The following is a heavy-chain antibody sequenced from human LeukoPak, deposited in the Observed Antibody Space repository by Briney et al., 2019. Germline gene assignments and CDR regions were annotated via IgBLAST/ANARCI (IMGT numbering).Heavy chain of an antibody. Sequence: VQPGGSLRLSCVASGFTFSGYAMSWVRQAPGKGLEWVSSLSGSGDSTYYADSVKGRSTISRDNSKNTLYLQMDSLRAEDTAIYFCAKEALLSYGDYTYVEFWGRGTLVTVSS. CDR3: AKEALLSYGDYTYVEF. CDR2: LSGSGDST. D-gene: IGHD4-17*01. J-gene: IGHJ4*02. V-gene: IGHV3-23*01. CDR1: GFTFSGYA.